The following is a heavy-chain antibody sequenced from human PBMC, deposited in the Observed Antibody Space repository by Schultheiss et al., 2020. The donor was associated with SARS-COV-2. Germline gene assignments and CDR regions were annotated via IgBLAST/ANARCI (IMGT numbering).Heavy chain of an antibody. CDR3: ARQIKVGSYYNSATLSFI. CDR1: GGSFSGYY. J-gene: IGHJ4*02. Sequence: SQTLSLTCAVYGGSFSGYYWSWIRQPPGKGLEWIGSIYHSGSTYYNPSLKSRVTISVATSKNQFSLKLSSVTAADTAVYYCARQIKVGSYYNSATLSFIWGRGALVTVSS. CDR2: IYHSGST. V-gene: IGHV4-34*01. D-gene: IGHD5-24*01.